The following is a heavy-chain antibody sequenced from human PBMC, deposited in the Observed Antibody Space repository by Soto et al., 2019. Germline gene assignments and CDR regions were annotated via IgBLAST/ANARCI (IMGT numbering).Heavy chain of an antibody. Sequence: QVQLQESGPGLVKPSQTLSLTCTVSGGAVSSGDYYMSWLRQPPGQGLEWIGPISYTGSTYSNPSLKNRLTLSIDTARNQSSLELSSVSAADTAVYHCVSGRGGYSYRYYYYYAMDVWGQGTAVTVSS. CDR2: ISYTGST. J-gene: IGHJ6*02. CDR3: VSGRGGYSYRYYYYYAMDV. D-gene: IGHD5-18*01. V-gene: IGHV4-30-4*01. CDR1: GGAVSSGDYY.